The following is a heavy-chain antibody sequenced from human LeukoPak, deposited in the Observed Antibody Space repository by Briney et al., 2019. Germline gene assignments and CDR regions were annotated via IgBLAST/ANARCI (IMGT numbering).Heavy chain of an antibody. CDR1: GLRFDDYA. Sequence: PGGSLRPSCAASGLRFDDYAVHWVRQVPGKGLEWVSGISWDSGHIVYADSVRGRFTISRDNAKNSLYLQMNSLRPDDTAFYSCARNREGGGLCGSGVAFAPWGQGTLVTVSS. CDR3: ARNREGGGLCGSGVAFAP. D-gene: IGHD3-10*01. J-gene: IGHJ5*02. CDR2: ISWDSGHI. V-gene: IGHV3-9*01.